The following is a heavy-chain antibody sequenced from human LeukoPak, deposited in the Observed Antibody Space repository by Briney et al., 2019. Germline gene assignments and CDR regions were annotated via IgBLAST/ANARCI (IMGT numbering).Heavy chain of an antibody. J-gene: IGHJ3*01. V-gene: IGHV4-30-4*01. CDR2: IHHSGST. D-gene: IGHD5-12*01. Sequence: SETLSLTCTVSGGSMSSGDYYWTWIRQPPGKGLEWIGNIHHSGSTLYNPSLMSRVTISVDTSKNHFSLKLSSVTAADTAVYCCAGRGFALAFWGQGTTVTVSS. CDR3: AGRGFALAF. CDR1: GGSMSSGDYY.